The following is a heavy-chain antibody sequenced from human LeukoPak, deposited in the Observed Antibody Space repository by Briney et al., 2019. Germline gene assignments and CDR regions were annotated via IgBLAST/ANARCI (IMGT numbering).Heavy chain of an antibody. V-gene: IGHV3-21*01. CDR1: GFTFSSYS. CDR3: ASVRAGYCSGGSCYGDY. J-gene: IGHJ4*02. Sequence: GGSLRLSCAASGFTFSSYSMNWVRQAPGKGLEWVSSISSSSSYIYYADSVKGRFTISRDNAKNSLYLQMNSLRAEDTAVYYCASVRAGYCSGGSCYGDYWGQGTLVTVSS. CDR2: ISSSSSYI. D-gene: IGHD2-15*01.